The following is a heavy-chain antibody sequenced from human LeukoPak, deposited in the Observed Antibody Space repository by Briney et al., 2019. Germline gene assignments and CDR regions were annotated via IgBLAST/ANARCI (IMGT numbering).Heavy chain of an antibody. CDR1: GFTFSSYS. Sequence: GGSLRLSCAASGFTFSSYSVNWVRQAPGKGLEWVSYISSSSSTIYYADSVKGRFTISRDNAKNSLYLQMNSLRAEDTAVYYCARESFSYSSGWYRIWGQGTMVTVSS. V-gene: IGHV3-48*01. CDR3: ARESFSYSSGWYRI. CDR2: ISSSSSTI. D-gene: IGHD6-19*01. J-gene: IGHJ3*02.